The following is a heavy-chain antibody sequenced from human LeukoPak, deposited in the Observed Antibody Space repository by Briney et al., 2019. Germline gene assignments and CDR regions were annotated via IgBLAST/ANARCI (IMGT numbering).Heavy chain of an antibody. J-gene: IGHJ5*02. V-gene: IGHV4-59*08. D-gene: IGHD2-2*02. Sequence: PSETLSLTCTVSGGSISSYYWSWIRQPPGKGLEWIGYIYYSGSTYYNPSLKSRVTISVDTSKNQFSLKLSSVTAADTAVYYCARGRYQLLYLSWGQGTLVTVSS. CDR1: GGSISSYY. CDR3: ARGRYQLLYLS. CDR2: IYYSGST.